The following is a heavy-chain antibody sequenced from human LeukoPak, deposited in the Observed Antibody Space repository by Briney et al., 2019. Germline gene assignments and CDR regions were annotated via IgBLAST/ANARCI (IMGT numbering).Heavy chain of an antibody. CDR1: GGSINNYY. CDR2: IYYSGST. D-gene: IGHD3-22*01. V-gene: IGHV4-59*08. J-gene: IGHJ4*02. CDR3: ARRQYYDSSGYWYYFDY. Sequence: PSETLSLTCTVSGGSINNYYWSWIRQPPGQGLECIGQIYYSGSTNYNPSLKSQVTISVDTSKNQFSLNLRSVTAADTAIYYCARRQYYDSSGYWYYFDYWGRGILVTVSS.